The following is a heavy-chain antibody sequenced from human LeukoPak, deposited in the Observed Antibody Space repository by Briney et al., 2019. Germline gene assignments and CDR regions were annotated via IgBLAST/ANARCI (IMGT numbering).Heavy chain of an antibody. D-gene: IGHD6-13*01. Sequence: GGSLRLSWAASGFTFGSYAMHWVRQAPGKGLEWVAVISYDGSNKYYADSVKGRFTISRDNSKNTLYLQMNSLRAEDTAVYYCAREEAAAGTRYFQHWGQGTLVTVSS. V-gene: IGHV3-30-3*01. CDR3: AREEAAAGTRYFQH. CDR2: ISYDGSNK. CDR1: GFTFGSYA. J-gene: IGHJ1*01.